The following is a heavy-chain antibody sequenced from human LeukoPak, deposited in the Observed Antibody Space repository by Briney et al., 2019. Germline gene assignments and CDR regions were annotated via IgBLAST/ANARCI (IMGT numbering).Heavy chain of an antibody. CDR2: IYPSDSDT. J-gene: IGHJ4*02. D-gene: IGHD5-24*01. Sequence: GESLKISCKGSGYTFTNYWIGWVRQMPGKGLEWMGVIYPSDSDTRYSPSFQGQVTISADKSITTAYLQWSSLKASDTAMYYCARLLVGYNRIEYWGQGTLVTVSS. CDR3: ARLLVGYNRIEY. CDR1: GYTFTNYW. V-gene: IGHV5-51*01.